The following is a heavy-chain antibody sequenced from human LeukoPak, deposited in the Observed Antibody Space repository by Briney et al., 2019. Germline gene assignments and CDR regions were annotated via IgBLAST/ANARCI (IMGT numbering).Heavy chain of an antibody. Sequence: GESLKISCKGSGYSFINYWIGWVRQMPGKGLEWMGIIYPGDSDTRYSPSFQGQVTISADKSIGTAYLQWSSLKASDTAMYYCARPSHSGSYYHGFDYWGQGTLVTVSS. J-gene: IGHJ4*02. D-gene: IGHD3-10*01. CDR3: ARPSHSGSYYHGFDY. CDR1: GYSFINYW. V-gene: IGHV5-51*01. CDR2: IYPGDSDT.